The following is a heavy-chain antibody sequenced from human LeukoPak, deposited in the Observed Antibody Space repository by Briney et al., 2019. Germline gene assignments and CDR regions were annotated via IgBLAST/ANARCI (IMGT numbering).Heavy chain of an antibody. V-gene: IGHV3-7*03. CDR3: ARGGGLDV. CDR1: GFTFSSYW. Sequence: SGGSLRLSCAASGFTFSSYWMNWARQAPGEGLEWVASINHNGNVNYYVASVKGRFTISRDNAKNSLYLQMSNLRAEDTAVYFCARGGGLDVWGQGATVTVSS. J-gene: IGHJ6*02. D-gene: IGHD3-16*01. CDR2: INHNGNVN.